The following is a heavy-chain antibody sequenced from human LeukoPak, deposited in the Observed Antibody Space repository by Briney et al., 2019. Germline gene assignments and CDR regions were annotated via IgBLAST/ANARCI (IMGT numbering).Heavy chain of an antibody. CDR1: RFTFSSFA. D-gene: IGHD5-18*01. V-gene: IGHV3-23*01. CDR3: AKAAMGRFDY. Sequence: GGSLRLSCAASRFTFSSFAMSWVRQAPGKGLEWVSAISGSGTNTYYADSVRSRFTISRDNSKNTLYLQMNSLRAEDTAVYYCAKAAMGRFDYWGQGTLVTVSS. J-gene: IGHJ4*02. CDR2: ISGSGTNT.